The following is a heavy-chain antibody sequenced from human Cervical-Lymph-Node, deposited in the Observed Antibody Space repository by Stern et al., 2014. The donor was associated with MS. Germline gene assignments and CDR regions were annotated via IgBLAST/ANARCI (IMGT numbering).Heavy chain of an antibody. CDR2: ITPIFDAT. V-gene: IGHV1-69*01. J-gene: IGHJ4*02. CDR3: ARGDSEAPIYYFDY. D-gene: IGHD2-21*01. CDR1: GGTFSNFA. Sequence: DQLVESGAEVKKPGSSVKVSCKTSGGTFSNFAIGWGRQAPGQGLEWMGGITPIFDATNYAQKFQGRLTITADESTRTAYMELSSLRSDDTAMYYCARGDSEAPIYYFDYWGQGTLVTVSS.